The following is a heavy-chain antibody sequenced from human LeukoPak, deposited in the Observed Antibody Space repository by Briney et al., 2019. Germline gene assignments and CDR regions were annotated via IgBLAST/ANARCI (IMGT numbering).Heavy chain of an antibody. J-gene: IGHJ6*02. V-gene: IGHV3-23*01. CDR3: ANLYSSSSGYYYYNGMDV. CDR2: ISGSGGTT. D-gene: IGHD6-6*01. Sequence: GGSLRLSCAASGFTLSGIMFSNYAFSWVRQAPGKGLEWVSSISGSGGTTYYADSVKGRLTISRDNSKNTVNLQMNNLRAEDTAVYYCANLYSSSSGYYYYNGMDVWGQGTTVTVSS. CDR1: GFTLSGIMFSNYA.